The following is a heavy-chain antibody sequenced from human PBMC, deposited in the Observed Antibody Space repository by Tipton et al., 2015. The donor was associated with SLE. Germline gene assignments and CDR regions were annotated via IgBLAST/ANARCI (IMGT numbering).Heavy chain of an antibody. V-gene: IGHV3-23*01. Sequence: SLRLSCEASGFTFSSYAMSWVRQAPGKGLEWVSGISGSAVSSCYADSVTGRFTISRDNSKNTLYLQMNSLRAEDTAIYYCAKEIGHSGSYYNYWGQGTLVTVSS. CDR3: AKEIGHSGSYYNY. J-gene: IGHJ4*02. CDR2: ISGSAVSS. D-gene: IGHD3-10*01. CDR1: GFTFSSYA.